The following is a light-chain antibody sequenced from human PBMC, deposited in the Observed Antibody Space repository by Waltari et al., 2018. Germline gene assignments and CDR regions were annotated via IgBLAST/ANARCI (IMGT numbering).Light chain of an antibody. CDR1: QNVNRN. Sequence: EVGMTQSPATLSVSPGESATLCCRASQNVNRNLAWYQQKPGQAPRLLVHGSSTRTTSTPARFSGSGSVTEFILTITSLQSEDVGIYYCQHYNGWPPYSFGQVTKLEI. CDR3: QHYNGWPPYS. V-gene: IGKV3-15*01. J-gene: IGKJ2*03. CDR2: GSS.